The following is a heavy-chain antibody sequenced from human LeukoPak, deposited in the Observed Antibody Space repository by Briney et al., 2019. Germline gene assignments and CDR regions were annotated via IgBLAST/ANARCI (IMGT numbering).Heavy chain of an antibody. J-gene: IGHJ6*02. V-gene: IGHV4-39*01. CDR3: ARHSYYYDSSGYSVSYGMDV. CDR1: GDSISSSSYY. D-gene: IGHD3-22*01. CDR2: IYYSGST. Sequence: SETLSLTCTVSGDSISSSSYYWGWIRQPPGKGLEWIGSIYYSGSTYYNPSLKSRVTISVDTSKNQFSLKLSSVTAADTAVYYCARHSYYYDSSGYSVSYGMDVWGQGTTVTVSS.